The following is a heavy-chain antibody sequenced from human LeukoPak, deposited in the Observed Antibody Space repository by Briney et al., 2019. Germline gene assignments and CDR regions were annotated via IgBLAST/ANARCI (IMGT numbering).Heavy chain of an antibody. CDR3: AKPLKPVVVVAATYFDF. D-gene: IGHD1-26*01. V-gene: IGHV3-23*01. J-gene: IGHJ4*02. Sequence: AGGSLRLSCAASGFTFTSSAMSWVRQAPGKGLEWVSASSGSDGSTYYADSVKGRFTISRDNSKSTLYLLMNSLRAGDTGVYYCAKPLKPVVVVAATYFDFWGQGTLVTVSS. CDR1: GFTFTSSA. CDR2: SSGSDGST.